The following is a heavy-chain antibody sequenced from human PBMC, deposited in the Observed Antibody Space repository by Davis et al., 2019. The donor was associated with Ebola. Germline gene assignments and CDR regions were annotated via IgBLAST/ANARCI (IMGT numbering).Heavy chain of an antibody. Sequence: PGGSLRLSCAASGFTFSSYGMHWVRQAPGKGLEWVAVISYDGSNKYYADSVKGRFTISRDNSKNTLYLQMNSLRAEDTAVYYCARDQQWLAKQLYYYYGMDVWGQGTTVTVSS. CDR2: ISYDGSNK. CDR1: GFTFSSYG. V-gene: IGHV3-30*03. CDR3: ARDQQWLAKQLYYYYGMDV. D-gene: IGHD6-19*01. J-gene: IGHJ6*02.